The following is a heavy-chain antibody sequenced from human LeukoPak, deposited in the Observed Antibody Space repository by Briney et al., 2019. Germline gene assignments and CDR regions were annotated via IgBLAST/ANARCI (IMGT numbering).Heavy chain of an antibody. CDR1: RFTFDDYA. D-gene: IGHD3-16*02. Sequence: GRSLRLSCAASRFTFDDYAMHWVRQAPGKGLEWVSGISWNSGSIGYADSVKGRFTISRDNAKNSLYLQMNSLRAEDTALYYCAKEKGRGYPLTFDYWGQGTQVTVSS. V-gene: IGHV3-9*01. CDR3: AKEKGRGYPLTFDY. CDR2: ISWNSGSI. J-gene: IGHJ4*02.